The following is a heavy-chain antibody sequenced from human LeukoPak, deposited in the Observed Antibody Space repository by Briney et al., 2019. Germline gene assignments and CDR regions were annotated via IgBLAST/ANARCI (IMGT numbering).Heavy chain of an antibody. Sequence: SETLSLTCAVYGGSFSGYYWSWIRQPPGKGLEWIGEINHSGSTNYNPSLKSRVTTSVDTSKNQFSLKLSSVAAADTAVYYCARVRSYGLYYFDYWGQGTLVTVSS. CDR1: GGSFSGYY. D-gene: IGHD5-18*01. CDR2: INHSGST. J-gene: IGHJ4*02. V-gene: IGHV4-34*01. CDR3: ARVRSYGLYYFDY.